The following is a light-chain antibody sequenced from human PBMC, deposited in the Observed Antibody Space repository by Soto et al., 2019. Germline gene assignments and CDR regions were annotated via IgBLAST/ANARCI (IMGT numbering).Light chain of an antibody. V-gene: IGKV3-20*01. CDR1: QTVGSSF. J-gene: IGKJ1*01. CDR3: HQYGSSQT. Sequence: EIAMTQSPVTLSVSPGERATLSCRASQTVGSSFLAWFQHKPGQAPRLLIYGASTRATGIPDRFSGSGSGTDFTLTISRLEPEDFAVYYCHQYGSSQTFGQGTKVDI. CDR2: GAS.